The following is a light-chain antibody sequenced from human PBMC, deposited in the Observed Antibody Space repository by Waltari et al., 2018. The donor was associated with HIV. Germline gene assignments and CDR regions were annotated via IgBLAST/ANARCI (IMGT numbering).Light chain of an antibody. J-gene: IGKJ1*01. V-gene: IGKV1-9*01. CDR3: QQLTSYPRT. Sequence: DIQLTQSPSFLSASVGDRVTITCRDSQDINFYLAWYQQKPGKAPKLLIYTASTLQSGVPSRFRGSGSGTEFTLTISSLQPEDFATYYCQQLTSYPRTFGRGTKVEIK. CDR2: TAS. CDR1: QDINFY.